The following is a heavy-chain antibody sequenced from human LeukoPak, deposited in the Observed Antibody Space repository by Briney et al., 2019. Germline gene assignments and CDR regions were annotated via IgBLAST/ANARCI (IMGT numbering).Heavy chain of an antibody. Sequence: TSETLSLTCSVSGDSISTYHWNWVRERPGKGLEWIGYMQSSGNSNYNPSLKSRVFMSVDTSKNQFVLNLMSVTAADTAVYYCARDKRHSYGRYFAHWGQGMLVSVSS. J-gene: IGHJ4*02. D-gene: IGHD5-18*01. V-gene: IGHV4-59*01. CDR2: MQSSGNS. CDR1: GDSISTYH. CDR3: ARDKRHSYGRYFAH.